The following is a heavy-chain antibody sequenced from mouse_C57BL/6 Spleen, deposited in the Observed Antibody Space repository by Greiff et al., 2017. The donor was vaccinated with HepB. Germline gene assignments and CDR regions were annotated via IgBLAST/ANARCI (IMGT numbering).Heavy chain of an antibody. CDR1: GYTFTSYW. CDR2: IDPNSGGT. D-gene: IGHD2-2*01. J-gene: IGHJ3*01. Sequence: QVQLQQPGAELVKPGASVKLSCKASGYTFTSYWMHWVKQRPGRGLEWIGRIDPNSGGTKYTEKFKSKATLTVDKPSSTAYMQISSLTSEDSAVYYCARGGMVTTLFAYWGQGALVTVSA. CDR3: ARGGMVTTLFAY. V-gene: IGHV1-72*01.